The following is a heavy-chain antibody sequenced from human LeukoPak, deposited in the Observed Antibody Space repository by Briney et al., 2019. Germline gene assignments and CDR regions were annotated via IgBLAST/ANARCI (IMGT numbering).Heavy chain of an antibody. CDR1: GFTFDDYT. CDR3: ARDGKQWLVPNWFDP. Sequence: GGSLRLSCAASGFTFDDYTMHWVRQAPGKGLEWVSLISWDGGSTYYADSVKGRFTISRDNAKNSLYLQMNSLRAEDTAVYYCARDGKQWLVPNWFDPWGQGTLVTVSS. D-gene: IGHD6-19*01. CDR2: ISWDGGST. J-gene: IGHJ5*02. V-gene: IGHV3-43*01.